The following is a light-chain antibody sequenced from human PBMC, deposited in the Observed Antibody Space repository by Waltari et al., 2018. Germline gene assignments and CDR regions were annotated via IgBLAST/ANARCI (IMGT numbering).Light chain of an antibody. J-gene: IGKJ5*01. CDR3: QQLNSYPIT. Sequence: DIQLTQSPSFLSASVGDRVTITCRASQDISSHLAWYQKNPGKAPKLLVYGASTLGSGVPSGFSGGGSGTEFTLTLSSLQPEDFATYYCQQLNSYPITFGQGTRLEIK. CDR1: QDISSH. V-gene: IGKV1-9*01. CDR2: GAS.